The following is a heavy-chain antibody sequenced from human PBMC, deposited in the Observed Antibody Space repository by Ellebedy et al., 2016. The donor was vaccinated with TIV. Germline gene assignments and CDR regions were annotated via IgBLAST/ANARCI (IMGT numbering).Heavy chain of an antibody. V-gene: IGHV3-11*01. D-gene: IGHD3-3*01. J-gene: IGHJ6*03. CDR2: ISSSGSTI. CDR1: GFTFSDYY. CDR3: ARVGDDFWSGWMDYYYYYYMDV. Sequence: GESLKISXAASGFTFSDYYMSWIRQAPGKGLEWVSYISSSGSTIYYADSVKGRFTISRDNAKNSLYLQMNSLRAEDTAVYYCARVGDDFWSGWMDYYYYYYMDVWGKGTTVTVSS.